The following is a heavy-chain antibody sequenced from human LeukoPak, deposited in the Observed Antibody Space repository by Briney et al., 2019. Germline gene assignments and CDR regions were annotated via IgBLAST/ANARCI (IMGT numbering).Heavy chain of an antibody. CDR2: IYYSGST. CDR3: ARLSDMRDRNYYYYYGMDV. J-gene: IGHJ6*02. Sequence: SETLSLTCTVSGGSISSSTYYWGWIRQPPGKGLEWIGSIYYSGSTYYNPSLKSRVTISADTSKNQFSLKLSSVTAADTAVYYCARLSDMRDRNYYYYYGMDVWGQGTTVTVSS. CDR1: GGSISSSTYY. V-gene: IGHV4-39*01. D-gene: IGHD5-24*01.